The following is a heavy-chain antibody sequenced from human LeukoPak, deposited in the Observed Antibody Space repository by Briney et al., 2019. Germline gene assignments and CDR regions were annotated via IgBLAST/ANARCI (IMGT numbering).Heavy chain of an antibody. D-gene: IGHD6-13*01. CDR2: ISAYNGNT. CDR1: GYTFTSYG. J-gene: IGHJ5*02. V-gene: IGHV1-18*01. Sequence: ASVKVSCTASGYTFTSYGISWVRQAPGQGLEWMGWISAYNGNTNYAQKLQGRVTMTTDTSTSTAYMELRSLRSDDTAVYYCARETAAANWFDPWGQGTLVTVSS. CDR3: ARETAAANWFDP.